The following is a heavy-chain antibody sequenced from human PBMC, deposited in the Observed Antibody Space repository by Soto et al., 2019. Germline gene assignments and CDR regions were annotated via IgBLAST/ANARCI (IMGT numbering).Heavy chain of an antibody. D-gene: IGHD3-22*01. CDR2: ISAYNGNT. V-gene: IGHV1-18*04. J-gene: IGHJ3*02. CDR1: GYTFTSYG. CDR3: ARDGTYYYDSSHKAHDAFDI. Sequence: ASVKVSCKASGYTFTSYGISWVRQAPGQGLEWMGWISAYNGNTNYAQKLQGRVTMTTDTSTSTAYMELRSLRSDDTAVYYCARDGTYYYDSSHKAHDAFDIWGQGTMVTVSS.